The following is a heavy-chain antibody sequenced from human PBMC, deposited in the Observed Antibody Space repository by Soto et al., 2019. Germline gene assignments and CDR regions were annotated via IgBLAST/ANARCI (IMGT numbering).Heavy chain of an antibody. CDR1: GFTFSSFG. J-gene: IGHJ4*02. CDR3: ARGPPRDVVRSLDWLLDAF. CDR2: LWHDGTDK. V-gene: IGHV3-33*01. Sequence: GGSLRLSCAASGFTFSSFGMHWVRQAPGKGLEWVGVLWHDGTDKYYADSVKGRFTISRDTSKNTVYLQMNSLRVEDMAVYYCARGPPRDVVRSLDWLLDAFWGQGTLVTVSS. D-gene: IGHD3-9*01.